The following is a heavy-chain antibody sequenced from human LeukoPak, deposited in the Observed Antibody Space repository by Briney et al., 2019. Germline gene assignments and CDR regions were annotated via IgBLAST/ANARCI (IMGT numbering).Heavy chain of an antibody. CDR1: GGSISSGAYY. V-gene: IGHV4-61*02. J-gene: IGHJ6*03. CDR3: ARVSGEQQLALYYYYMDV. D-gene: IGHD6-13*01. CDR2: IYTSGNT. Sequence: SETLSLTCTVSGGSISSGAYYWSWIRQPAGKGLEWIGRIYTSGNTNYNPSLKSRATISVDTSKNQFSLELSSVTAADTAVYYCARVSGEQQLALYYYYMDVWGKGTTVTVSS.